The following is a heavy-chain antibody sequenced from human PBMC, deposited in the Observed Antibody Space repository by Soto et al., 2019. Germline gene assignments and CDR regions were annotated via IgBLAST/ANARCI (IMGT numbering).Heavy chain of an antibody. D-gene: IGHD6-25*01. V-gene: IGHV4-34*01. J-gene: IGHJ4*02. CDR1: GGSFSGYY. CDR2: INHSGST. CDR3: ARGISVMAAFAGDAPDKYFFDS. Sequence: ETLSLTCAVYGGSFSGYYWTWIRQPPEKGLEWIGEINHSGSTNQNPSLKSRVSISVDRSKNQFSLRLRSVTAADTAVYYCARGISVMAAFAGDAPDKYFFDSWSLGTLVTVSS.